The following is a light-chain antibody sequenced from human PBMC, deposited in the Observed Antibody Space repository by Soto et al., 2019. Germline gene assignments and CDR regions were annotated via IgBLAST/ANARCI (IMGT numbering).Light chain of an antibody. V-gene: IGKV3-11*01. J-gene: IGKJ4*01. CDR2: DAS. CDR3: QQHSNWPHT. Sequence: EIVLTQSPATLSLSPGARATLSCRASQSVSSYLAWYQQKPGQAPRLLIYDASNSATGIPARFSGSGSATDFTLTISRLEPEDFAVDYDQQHSNWPHTCGVGTKVYIK. CDR1: QSVSSY.